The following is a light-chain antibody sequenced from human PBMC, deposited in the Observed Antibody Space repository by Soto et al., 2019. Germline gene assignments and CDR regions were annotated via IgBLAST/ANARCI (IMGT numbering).Light chain of an antibody. CDR1: SSDVGGYNY. V-gene: IGLV2-14*01. Sequence: QSALTQPASVSGSPGQSITISCTGTSSDVGGYNYVSWYQQHPGKAPKLMIYDVSHRPSGVSTRFSGSKSGNTASLTISGLQAEDEAYYYCSSYTSSSTLVFGGGTKVTVL. CDR2: DVS. J-gene: IGLJ2*01. CDR3: SSYTSSSTLV.